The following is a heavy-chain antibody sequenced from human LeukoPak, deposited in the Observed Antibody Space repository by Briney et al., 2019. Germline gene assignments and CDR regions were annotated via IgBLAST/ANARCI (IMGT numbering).Heavy chain of an antibody. J-gene: IGHJ4*02. Sequence: SETLSLTCTVSGGSISSGGYYWSWIRQHPGKGLEWIGYIYYSGSTHYNPSLKSRVTISVDTSKNQFSLKLSSVTAADTAVYYCARDGNGVVSDYWGQGTLVTVSS. V-gene: IGHV4-31*03. CDR2: IYYSGST. CDR1: GGSISSGGYY. D-gene: IGHD2-15*01. CDR3: ARDGNGVVSDY.